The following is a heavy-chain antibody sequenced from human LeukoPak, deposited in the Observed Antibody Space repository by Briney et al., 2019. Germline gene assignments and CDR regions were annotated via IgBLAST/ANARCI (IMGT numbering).Heavy chain of an antibody. Sequence: SETLSLTCTVSGGSISSYYWSWIRQPPGKGLEWIGYVYYSGSTNYNPSLKSRVTISVDTSKNQFSLKLSSVTAADTAVYYCAGVAANPSYYYYYGMDVWGQGTTVTVSS. CDR1: GGSISSYY. CDR3: AGVAANPSYYYYYGMDV. D-gene: IGHD2-15*01. J-gene: IGHJ6*02. V-gene: IGHV4-59*08. CDR2: VYYSGST.